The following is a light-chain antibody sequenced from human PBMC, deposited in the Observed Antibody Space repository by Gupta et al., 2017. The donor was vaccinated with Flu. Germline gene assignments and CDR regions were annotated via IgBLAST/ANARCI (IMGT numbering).Light chain of an antibody. CDR3: ASYKRNTTPEV. Sequence: QSALTQPASVSGSPGQSITISCTGTGADVGGYNSVSWFQQRPGEVPKLLIDDVTNRPSGVSDRFAGSKSGKKDSPTLSGLQAEDEAEDYCASYKRNTTPEVFGTGTKLTVL. CDR1: GADVGGYNS. J-gene: IGLJ1*01. V-gene: IGLV2-14*03. CDR2: DVT.